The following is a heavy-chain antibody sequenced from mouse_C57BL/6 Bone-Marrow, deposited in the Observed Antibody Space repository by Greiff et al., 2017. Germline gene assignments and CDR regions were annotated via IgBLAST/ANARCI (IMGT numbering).Heavy chain of an antibody. CDR1: GFTFSDYY. Sequence: EVKLVESGGGLVQPGGSLKLSCAASGFTFSDYYMYWVRQTPEKRLEWVAYISNGGGSTYYPDTVKGRFTISRDNAKNTLYLQMSRLKSEDTAMYYCARRDGGFAYWGQGNRVTVSA. V-gene: IGHV5-12*01. J-gene: IGHJ3*01. D-gene: IGHD1-1*01. CDR2: ISNGGGST. CDR3: ARRDGGFAY.